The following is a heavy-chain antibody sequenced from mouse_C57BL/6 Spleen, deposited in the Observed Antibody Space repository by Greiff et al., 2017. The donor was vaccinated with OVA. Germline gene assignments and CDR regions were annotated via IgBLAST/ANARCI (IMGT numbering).Heavy chain of an antibody. CDR1: GYTFTDYE. D-gene: IGHD1-1*01. CDR2: IDPETGGT. Sequence: QVHVKQSGAELVRPGASVTLSCKASGYTFTDYEMHWVKQTPVHGLEWIGAIDPETGGTAYNQKFKGKAILTADKSSSTAYMELRSLTSEDSAVYYCTRATTVVATNYFDYWGQGTTLTVSS. J-gene: IGHJ2*01. V-gene: IGHV1-15*01. CDR3: TRATTVVATNYFDY.